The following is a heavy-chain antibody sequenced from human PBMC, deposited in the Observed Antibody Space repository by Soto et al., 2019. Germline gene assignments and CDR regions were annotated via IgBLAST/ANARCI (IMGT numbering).Heavy chain of an antibody. D-gene: IGHD3-16*01. CDR1: GIEFSNYA. V-gene: IGHV3-23*01. Sequence: GGSLRLSCVGAGIEFSNYAMSWVRQAPGKGLEWVSIVSASGRSRYHADSVKGRFTISRDNSKNTLYLHMTNLRAEDTAVYYCAKDGNWLDVYYDVWGQGTPVTVSS. CDR3: AKDGNWLDVYYDV. J-gene: IGHJ4*02. CDR2: VSASGRSR.